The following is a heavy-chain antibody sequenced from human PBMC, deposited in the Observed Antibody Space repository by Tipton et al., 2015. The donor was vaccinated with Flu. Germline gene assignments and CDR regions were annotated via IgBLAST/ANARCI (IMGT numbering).Heavy chain of an antibody. CDR1: GGPISSSSYY. V-gene: IGHV4-39*07. CDR2: ILYSGIP. Sequence: LSCTVSGGPISSSSYYWGWIRQPPGKGLEWIGSILYSGIPKNNPSLKSRVTLSGDTSKNQFSLQLRSVTAADTAVYYCARVLGNSHSYGMDVWGQGTTVTVSS. D-gene: IGHD1-1*01. CDR3: ARVLGNSHSYGMDV. J-gene: IGHJ6*02.